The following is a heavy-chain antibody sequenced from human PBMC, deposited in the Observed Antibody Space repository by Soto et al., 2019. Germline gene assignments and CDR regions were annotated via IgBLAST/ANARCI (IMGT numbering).Heavy chain of an antibody. J-gene: IGHJ4*02. V-gene: IGHV4-59*01. CDR2: INYSGGT. CDR1: GDSMSGYY. Sequence: QVQLQESGPGLVKPSETLSLTCSVSGDSMSGYYWTWIRQPPGQGLEWIGHINYSGGTKYNPSLKTRITISVDASKHHFSLKLNSVTAADTAVFYCARGRSASDPERYDYWGQGTLVTVSS. D-gene: IGHD3-3*01. CDR3: ARGRSASDPERYDY.